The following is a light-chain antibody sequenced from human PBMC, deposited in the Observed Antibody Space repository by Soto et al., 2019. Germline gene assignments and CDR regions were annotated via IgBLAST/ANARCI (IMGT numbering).Light chain of an antibody. J-gene: IGKJ4*01. CDR3: QQYYTTPFT. Sequence: DIVMTRSPDSRAVLVGERATINCKSSQSVLVGSTIENFLAWNQQKPGQLPKLLIFCASTRESGVPDRFSGSGSGTDFSLTISSLQAEDVAVYYCQQYYTTPFTFGGGTKVEIK. V-gene: IGKV4-1*01. CDR2: CAS. CDR1: QSVLVGSTIENF.